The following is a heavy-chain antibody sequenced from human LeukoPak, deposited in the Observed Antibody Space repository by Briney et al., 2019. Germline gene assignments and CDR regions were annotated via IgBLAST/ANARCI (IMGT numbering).Heavy chain of an antibody. V-gene: IGHV3-33*01. J-gene: IGHJ4*02. CDR2: IWYDGSNK. CDR1: GFTFSSYG. CDR3: FLTGTSPAYIARPS. Sequence: GGSLRLSCAASGFTFSSYGMHWVRQAPGKGLEWVAVIWYDGSNKYYADSVKGRFTISRDNSKNTLYLQMNSLRAEYTAVYYCFLTGTSPAYIARPSGGKGTLVTVS. D-gene: IGHD3-9*01.